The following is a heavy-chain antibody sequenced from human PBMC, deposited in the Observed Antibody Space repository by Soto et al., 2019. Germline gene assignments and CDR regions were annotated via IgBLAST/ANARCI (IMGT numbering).Heavy chain of an antibody. Sequence: PSETLSLTCAVYGGSFSGYYWSWIRQPPGKGLEWIGEINHSGSTNYNPSLKSRVTISVDTSKNQFSLKLSSVTAADTAVYYCASLSWYGKPTYNWFDPWGQGTLVTV. V-gene: IGHV4-34*01. J-gene: IGHJ5*02. D-gene: IGHD6-13*01. CDR1: GGSFSGYY. CDR3: ASLSWYGKPTYNWFDP. CDR2: INHSGST.